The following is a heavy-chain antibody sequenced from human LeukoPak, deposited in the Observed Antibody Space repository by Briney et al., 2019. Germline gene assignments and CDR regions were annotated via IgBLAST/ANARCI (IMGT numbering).Heavy chain of an antibody. V-gene: IGHV3-30*18. J-gene: IGHJ5*02. Sequence: PGRSLRLSCAASGFTFSSYGMHWVRQAPGKGLEWVAVISYDGSNKYYADSVKGRFTISRDNSKNTLYLQMNSLRAEDTAVYYCGKGVASIAARPFSWFDPWGQGTLVTVSS. CDR3: GKGVASIAARPFSWFDP. CDR1: GFTFSSYG. D-gene: IGHD6-6*01. CDR2: ISYDGSNK.